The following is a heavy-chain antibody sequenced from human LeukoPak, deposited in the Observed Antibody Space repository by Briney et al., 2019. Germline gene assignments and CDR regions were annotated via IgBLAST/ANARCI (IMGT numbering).Heavy chain of an antibody. J-gene: IGHJ5*01. Sequence: GGSLRLSCVASGFSFGNYAMSWVRQAPGKGLQWVSQISGTGGTTWYAGFVKGRFTISRDNSKKTLYLQMSGLRVEDTAVYYCVKDPRDTYGTNWFVSWGQGTLLIVSS. CDR3: VKDPRDTYGTNWFVS. CDR1: GFSFGNYA. V-gene: IGHV3-23*01. CDR2: ISGTGGTT. D-gene: IGHD2-21*01.